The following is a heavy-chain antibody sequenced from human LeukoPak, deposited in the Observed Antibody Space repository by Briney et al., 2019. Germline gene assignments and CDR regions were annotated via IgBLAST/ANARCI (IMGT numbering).Heavy chain of an antibody. V-gene: IGHV3-48*03. CDR3: ARDICSSTSCRFVRWAFDI. CDR2: ISSSGSTI. D-gene: IGHD2-2*01. Sequence: GGSLRLSCAASGFTFSSYEMNWVRQAPGKGLEWVSYISSSGSTIYYAGSVKGRFTISRDNAKNSLYLQMNSLRAEDTAVYYCARDICSSTSCRFVRWAFDIWGQGTMVTVSS. J-gene: IGHJ3*02. CDR1: GFTFSSYE.